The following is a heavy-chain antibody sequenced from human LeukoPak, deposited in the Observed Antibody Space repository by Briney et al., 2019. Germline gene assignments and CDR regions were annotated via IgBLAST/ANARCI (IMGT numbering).Heavy chain of an antibody. CDR3: ARGLEGSGYSYGG. J-gene: IGHJ4*02. V-gene: IGHV3-74*01. CDR2: INSDGSST. CDR1: GFTFSSYW. Sequence: GGSLRLSCAASGFTFSSYWMHWLRQAPGKGLVGVSRINSDGSSTSYADPVKGRFTIARDNAKNTLYLQMNSLRAEDTAVYYCARGLEGSGYSYGGWGQGTLVTVSS. D-gene: IGHD5-18*01.